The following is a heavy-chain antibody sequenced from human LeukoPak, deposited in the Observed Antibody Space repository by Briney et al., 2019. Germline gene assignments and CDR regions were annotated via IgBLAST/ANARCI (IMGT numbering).Heavy chain of an antibody. J-gene: IGHJ4*02. Sequence: PSETLSLTCTVSGASFSSGDQYWNWIRQSPGKGLEWIGSIHPSGMLYNNPSLESRVTISIDTSKNQFSLNLNSVTAADMAVYFCSRGLDSRKLGYWGQGTLVTVSS. CDR3: SRGLDSRKLGY. CDR2: IHPSGML. V-gene: IGHV4-31*03. D-gene: IGHD3-22*01. CDR1: GASFSSGDQY.